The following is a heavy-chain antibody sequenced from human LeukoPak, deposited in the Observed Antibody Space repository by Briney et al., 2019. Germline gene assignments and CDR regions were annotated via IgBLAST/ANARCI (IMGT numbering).Heavy chain of an antibody. CDR3: ARVLGENWLLYPWFDP. Sequence: ASVKVSCKASGYTFTSYDINWVRQATGQGLEWMGWISAYNGNTNYAQKLQGRVTMTTDTSTSTAYMELRSLRSDDTAVYYCARVLGENWLLYPWFDPWGQGTLVTVSS. CDR1: GYTFTSYD. D-gene: IGHD3-9*01. CDR2: ISAYNGNT. V-gene: IGHV1-18*01. J-gene: IGHJ5*02.